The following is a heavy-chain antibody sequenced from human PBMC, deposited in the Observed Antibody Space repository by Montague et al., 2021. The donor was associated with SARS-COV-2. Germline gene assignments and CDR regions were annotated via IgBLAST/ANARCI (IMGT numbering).Heavy chain of an antibody. CDR2: ISSSSSTI. CDR1: GFTFSSYS. V-gene: IGHV3-48*04. Sequence: SLRLSCAASGFTFSSYSMNWVRQAPGRGLEWVSYISSSSSTIYYADSVKGRFTISRDNAKNSLYLQMNSLRAEDTAVYYYARDLRWGYYDILTGYYRPLDYWGQGTLVTVSS. D-gene: IGHD3-9*01. J-gene: IGHJ4*02. CDR3: ARDLRWGYYDILTGYYRPLDY.